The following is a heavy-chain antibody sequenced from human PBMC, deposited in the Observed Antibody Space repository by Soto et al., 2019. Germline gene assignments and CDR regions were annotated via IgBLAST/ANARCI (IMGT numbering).Heavy chain of an antibody. CDR1: GGTFSSYA. CDR2: INPIFGTP. Sequence: SVKVSCKASGGTFSSYAISWGRQAPGQGLEWMGGINPIFGTPHYAQKYQGRVTITAATFTNTASMELTRLTYYCAAVYVCARGVGHFHYSGPGTMVTVYS. J-gene: IGHJ4*01. V-gene: IGHV1-69*06. CDR3: ARGVGHFHY.